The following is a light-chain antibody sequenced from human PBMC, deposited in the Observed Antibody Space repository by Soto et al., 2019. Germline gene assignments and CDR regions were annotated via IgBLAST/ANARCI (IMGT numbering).Light chain of an antibody. V-gene: IGKV1-6*02. Sequence: IQMTQSPSPLAGSVGDTVTLTCRASQTISSRLAWYQQKPGKDTSLLIYAASSLQSGVPSRFSGSGSGTAFTLTISSLQPEDFATYYCLKDYNYPRKFGQGTKVDIK. CDR1: QTISSR. CDR3: LKDYNYPRK. J-gene: IGKJ1*01. CDR2: AAS.